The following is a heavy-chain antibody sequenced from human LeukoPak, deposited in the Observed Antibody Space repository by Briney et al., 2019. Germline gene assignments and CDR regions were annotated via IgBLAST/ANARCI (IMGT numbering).Heavy chain of an antibody. CDR2: IKQDGSET. CDR3: AKGGGYYDSSGYYSYFDY. V-gene: IGHV3-7*03. Sequence: GGSLRLSCAASGFTFSNYWINWVRQAPGKGLEWVANIKQDGSETYCVDSVKGRFTISRDNAKNSLYLQMNSLRAEDMALYYCAKGGGYYDSSGYYSYFDYWGQGTLVTVSS. CDR1: GFTFSNYW. D-gene: IGHD3-22*01. J-gene: IGHJ4*02.